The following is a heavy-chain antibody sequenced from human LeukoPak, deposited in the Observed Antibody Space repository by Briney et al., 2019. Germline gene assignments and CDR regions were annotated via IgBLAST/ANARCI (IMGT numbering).Heavy chain of an antibody. J-gene: IGHJ1*01. Sequence: SETLSLTCTVSGGSISSGGYYWSWLRQHPGKGLEGVGYIYYSGSTYYNPSLKSRVTISVDTSKNQFSLKLSSVTAADTAVYYCASTSDYSNYDSSGYYSWGYFQHWGQGTLVTVSS. D-gene: IGHD3-22*01. CDR3: ASTSDYSNYDSSGYYSWGYFQH. V-gene: IGHV4-31*03. CDR2: IYYSGST. CDR1: GGSISSGGYY.